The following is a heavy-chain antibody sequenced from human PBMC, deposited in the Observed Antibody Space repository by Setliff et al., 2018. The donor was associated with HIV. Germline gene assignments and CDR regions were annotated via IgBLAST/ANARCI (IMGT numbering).Heavy chain of an antibody. CDR3: ARGGSYDTFDY. J-gene: IGHJ4*02. D-gene: IGHD3-22*01. CDR2: INHSGST. CDR1: GGSISSSNYY. V-gene: IGHV4-39*07. Sequence: PSETLSLTCTVSGGSISSSNYYWGWIRQPPGKGLEWIGEINHSGSTNYNPSLKSRVTISIDTSKKQFSLKPASVTAADTAVYYCARGGSYDTFDYWGQGTLVTVSS.